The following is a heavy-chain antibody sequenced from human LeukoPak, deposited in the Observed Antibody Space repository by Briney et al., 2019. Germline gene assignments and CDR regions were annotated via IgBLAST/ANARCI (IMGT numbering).Heavy chain of an antibody. CDR1: GYTFTSYG. J-gene: IGHJ4*02. CDR3: ARVRPMITFGGVIVKPLDY. CDR2: INAYNGNT. Sequence: ASVKVSCKASGYTFTSYGISWVRQAPGQGLEWMGWINAYNGNTDYAQKLQGRVTMTTDTSTSTAYMELRSLRSDDTAVYYCARVRPMITFGGVIVKPLDYWGQGTLVTVSS. V-gene: IGHV1-18*01. D-gene: IGHD3-16*02.